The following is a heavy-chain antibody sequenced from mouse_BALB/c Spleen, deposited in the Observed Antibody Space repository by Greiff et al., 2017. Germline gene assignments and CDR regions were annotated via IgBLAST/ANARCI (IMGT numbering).Heavy chain of an antibody. Sequence: EVQLVESGGGLVQPGGSRKLSCAASGFTFSSFGMHWVRQAPEKGLEWVAYISSGSSTIYYADTVKGRFTISRDNPKNTLFLQMTSLRSEDTAMYYCARSDGNYVFAMDYWGQGTSVTVSS. CDR1: GFTFSSFG. CDR3: ARSDGNYVFAMDY. V-gene: IGHV5-17*02. J-gene: IGHJ4*01. CDR2: ISSGSSTI. D-gene: IGHD2-1*01.